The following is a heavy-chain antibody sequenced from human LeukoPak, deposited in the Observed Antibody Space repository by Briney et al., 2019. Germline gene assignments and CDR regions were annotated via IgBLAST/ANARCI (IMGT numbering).Heavy chain of an antibody. D-gene: IGHD2-21*01. CDR1: GFTFSSYA. CDR2: ISGSGGST. V-gene: IGHV3-23*01. Sequence: GGSLRLSCAASGFTFSSYAMNWVRQAPGKGLEWVSVISGSGGSTYYADSVRGRFTISRDTSRNTLYLQMNSLRAEDTAAYYCARGGAAYSVDYWGQGTLVTVSS. CDR3: ARGGAAYSVDY. J-gene: IGHJ4*02.